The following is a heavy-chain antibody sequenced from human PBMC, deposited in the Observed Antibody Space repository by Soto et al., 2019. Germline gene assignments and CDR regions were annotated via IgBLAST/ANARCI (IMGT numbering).Heavy chain of an antibody. V-gene: IGHV4-39*01. CDR3: ARRDSSSWYWFDP. Sequence: QLQLQESGPGLVKPSETLSLTCTVSGGSISSSSYYWGWIRQPPGKGLEWIGSIYYSGSTYYNPSLKSRVTISVDTSKNQFSLKLSSVTAADTAVYYCARRDSSSWYWFDPWGHGTLVTVSS. CDR2: IYYSGST. D-gene: IGHD6-13*01. CDR1: GGSISSSSYY. J-gene: IGHJ5*02.